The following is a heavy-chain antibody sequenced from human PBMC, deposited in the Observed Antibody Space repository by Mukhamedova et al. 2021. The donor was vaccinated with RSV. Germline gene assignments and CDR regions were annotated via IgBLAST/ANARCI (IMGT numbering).Heavy chain of an antibody. V-gene: IGHV4-39*01. J-gene: IGHJ4*02. Sequence: GGNTYYNPSLKSRVTISVDTSKNQFSLKLSSVTAADTAVYYCARHGPVGFNYGTGYFDSWGQGTLVTVSS. D-gene: IGHD5-18*01. CDR2: GGNT. CDR3: ARHGPVGFNYGTGYFDS.